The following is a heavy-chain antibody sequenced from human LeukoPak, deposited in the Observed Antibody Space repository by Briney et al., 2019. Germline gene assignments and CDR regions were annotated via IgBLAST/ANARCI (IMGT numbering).Heavy chain of an antibody. J-gene: IGHJ4*02. Sequence: PVGSLRLSCAASGFTFDDYGMSWVRQAPGKGLEWVSGINWNGGSTGYADSVKGQFTISRDNAKNSLYLQMNSLRAEDTALYYCARTNYYGSGSYSAFDYWGQGTLVTVSS. D-gene: IGHD3-10*01. CDR1: GFTFDDYG. CDR2: INWNGGST. CDR3: ARTNYYGSGSYSAFDY. V-gene: IGHV3-20*04.